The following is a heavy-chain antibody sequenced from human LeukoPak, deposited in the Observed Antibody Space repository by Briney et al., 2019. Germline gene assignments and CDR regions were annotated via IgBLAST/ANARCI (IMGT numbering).Heavy chain of an antibody. D-gene: IGHD6-19*01. CDR2: INPNSGGT. CDR3: ARLTSSIAVGYYYYYMDV. V-gene: IGHV1-2*06. J-gene: IGHJ6*03. Sequence: GASVKVSCKASGYTFTGYYMHWVRQAPGQGLEWMGRINPNSGGTNYAQKFQGRVTMTRDTSISTAYMELSRLRSDDTAAYYCARLTSSIAVGYYYYYMDVWGKGTTVTVSS. CDR1: GYTFTGYY.